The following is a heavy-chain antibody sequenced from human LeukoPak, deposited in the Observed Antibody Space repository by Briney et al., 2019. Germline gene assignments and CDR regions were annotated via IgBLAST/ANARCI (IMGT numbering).Heavy chain of an antibody. CDR2: ISWNGAGL. V-gene: IGHV3-9*03. CDR1: GFTFDNHA. CDR3: AKEGELVWPLQPGWSDY. J-gene: IGHJ4*02. D-gene: IGHD3-16*01. Sequence: GGSLRLSCAASGFTFDNHAMHWVRQPPGKGLEWVSGISWNGAGLVYADSVKGRFTISRDNAKNFVYLQMNSLRIDDMAVYYCAKEGELVWPLQPGWSDYWGQGTLVTVSS.